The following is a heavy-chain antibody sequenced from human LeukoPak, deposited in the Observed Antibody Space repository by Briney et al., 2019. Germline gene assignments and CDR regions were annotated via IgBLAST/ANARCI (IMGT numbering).Heavy chain of an antibody. CDR1: GGSFSGYY. V-gene: IGHV4-34*01. J-gene: IGHJ6*03. D-gene: IGHD5-18*01. CDR2: INHSGST. CDR3: ARIYGDTAMVVYYYYYMDV. Sequence: PSETLSLTCAVYGGSFSGYYWSWIRQPPGKGLEWIGEINHSGSTNYNPSLKSRVTISVDTSKNQFSLKLSSVTAADTAVYYCARIYGDTAMVVYYYYYMDVWGKGTTVTVSS.